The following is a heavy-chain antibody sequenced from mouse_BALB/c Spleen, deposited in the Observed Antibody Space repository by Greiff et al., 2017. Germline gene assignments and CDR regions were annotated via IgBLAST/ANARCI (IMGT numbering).Heavy chain of an antibody. V-gene: IGHV1S81*02. J-gene: IGHJ3*01. Sequence: QVQLKQSGAELVKPGASVKLSCKASGYTFTSYYMYWVKQRPGQGLEWIGGINPSNGGTNFNEKFKSKATLTVDKSSSTAYMQLSSLTSEDSAVYYCTRTYRSAWFAYWGQGTLVTVSA. CDR1: GYTFTSYY. CDR3: TRTYRSAWFAY. CDR2: INPSNGGT. D-gene: IGHD2-14*01.